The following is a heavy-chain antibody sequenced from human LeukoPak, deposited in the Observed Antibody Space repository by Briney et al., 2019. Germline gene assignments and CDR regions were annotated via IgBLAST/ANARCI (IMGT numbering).Heavy chain of an antibody. V-gene: IGHV4-30-2*01. CDR2: IYHSGST. CDR3: ARYPLYSSSWYQEYYFDY. J-gene: IGHJ4*02. Sequence: SQTLSLTCAVSGGSISSGGYSWSWIRQPPGKGLEWIGYIYHSGSTYYNPSLKSRVTISVDRSKNQFSLKLSSVTAADTAVYYCARYPLYSSSWYQEYYFDYWGQGTLVTVSS. CDR1: GGSISSGGYS. D-gene: IGHD6-13*01.